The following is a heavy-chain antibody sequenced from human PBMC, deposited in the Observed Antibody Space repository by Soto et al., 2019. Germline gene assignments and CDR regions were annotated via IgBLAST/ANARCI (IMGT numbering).Heavy chain of an antibody. CDR2: IIPILGIA. J-gene: IGHJ4*02. Sequence: QVQLVQSGAEVKKPGSSVKVSCKASGGTFNIYTISWVRQAPGQGLEWMGRIIPILGIANYAQKFQGRVTITVDKAMSPAYMGLSSLRSEDTVVYYWACEYVGNSAWGQGTLVTVSS. CDR3: ACEYVGNSA. D-gene: IGHD3-10*02. CDR1: GGTFNIYT. V-gene: IGHV1-69*02.